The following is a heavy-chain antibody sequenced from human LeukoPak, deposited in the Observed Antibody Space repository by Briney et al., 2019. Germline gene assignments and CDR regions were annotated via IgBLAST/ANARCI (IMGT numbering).Heavy chain of an antibody. D-gene: IGHD3-10*01. V-gene: IGHV4-34*01. Sequence: PSETLSLTCAVYGGSFSGYYWSWIRQPPGKGLEWIGEINHSGSTNYNPSLKSRVTISVDTSKNQFSLKLSSVTAADTAVYYCARQSDPLLWFGELNWFDPWGQGTLVTVSS. CDR3: ARQSDPLLWFGELNWFDP. CDR1: GGSFSGYY. CDR2: INHSGST. J-gene: IGHJ5*02.